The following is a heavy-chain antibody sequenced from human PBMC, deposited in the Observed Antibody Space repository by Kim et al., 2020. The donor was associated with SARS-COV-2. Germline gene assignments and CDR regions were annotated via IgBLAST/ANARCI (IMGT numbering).Heavy chain of an antibody. Sequence: GGSLRLSCAASGFTFSRFGMSWVRQAPGKGLEWVSSISGSGGSTYYADSVKGRFTISRDSSKNTLYLQMDSLRAEDTAVYYCAKDSLYCSSWYYFDDWGQGTLVTVSS. CDR1: GFTFSRFG. V-gene: IGHV3-23*01. J-gene: IGHJ4*02. CDR3: AKDSLYCSSWYYFDD. D-gene: IGHD2-2*01. CDR2: ISGSGGST.